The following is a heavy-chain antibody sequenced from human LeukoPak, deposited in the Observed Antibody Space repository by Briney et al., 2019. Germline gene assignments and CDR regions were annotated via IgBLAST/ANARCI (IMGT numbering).Heavy chain of an antibody. Sequence: GGSLRLSCAASGFTFSTYAMTWVRQAPGKGLEWVSVISNSGGSAYYADSVKGRFTISRDNSKNTLYLQMNSLRVDDTAVYYCAKRLSAWLGFDLDDWGQGTLVTVSS. CDR2: ISNSGGSA. CDR3: AKRLSAWLGFDLDD. CDR1: GFTFSTYA. D-gene: IGHD3-10*01. J-gene: IGHJ4*02. V-gene: IGHV3-23*01.